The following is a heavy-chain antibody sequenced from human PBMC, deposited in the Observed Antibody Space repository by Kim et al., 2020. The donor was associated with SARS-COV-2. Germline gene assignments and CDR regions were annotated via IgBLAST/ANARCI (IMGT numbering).Heavy chain of an antibody. V-gene: IGHV3-21*01. J-gene: IGHJ6*03. Sequence: GGSLRLSCAASGFTFSSYSMNWVRQAPGKGLEWVSSISSSSSYIYYADSVKGRFTISRDNAKNSLYLQMNSLRAEDTAVYYCARVGLTTTTYNYYYMDVWGKGTTVTVSS. D-gene: IGHD4-4*01. CDR1: GFTFSSYS. CDR2: ISSSSSYI. CDR3: ARVGLTTTTYNYYYMDV.